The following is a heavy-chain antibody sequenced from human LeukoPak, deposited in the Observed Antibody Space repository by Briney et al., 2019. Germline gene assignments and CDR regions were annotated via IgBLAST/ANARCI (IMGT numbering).Heavy chain of an antibody. V-gene: IGHV4-59*08. CDR2: IYYSGIT. D-gene: IGHD1-26*01. Sequence: SETLSLTCTVSGGSISSSYWTWIRQPPGKGLEWIGCIYYSGITNCNPSLKSRVTISLDTSKNQFSLRLSSVTAADTAVYYCASRPSGSYWNYWGQGTLVTVSS. J-gene: IGHJ4*02. CDR1: GGSISSSY. CDR3: ASRPSGSYWNY.